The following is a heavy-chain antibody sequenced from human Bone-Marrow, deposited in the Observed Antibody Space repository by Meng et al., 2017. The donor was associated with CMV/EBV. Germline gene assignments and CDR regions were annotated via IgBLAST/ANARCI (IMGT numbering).Heavy chain of an antibody. CDR2: IHSGGKT. D-gene: IGHD3-16*01. V-gene: IGHV3-53*01. CDR1: GFTFSDHY. J-gene: IGHJ4*02. Sequence: GESLKISCAASGFTFSDHYMDWVRQAPGRGLEWVSVIHSGGKTEYSDSLQGRFTISRDNSKNTLYLQMNNLRAEDTAVYYCARGESGSWGLLKNWGQGTLVTVSS. CDR3: ARGESGSWGLLKN.